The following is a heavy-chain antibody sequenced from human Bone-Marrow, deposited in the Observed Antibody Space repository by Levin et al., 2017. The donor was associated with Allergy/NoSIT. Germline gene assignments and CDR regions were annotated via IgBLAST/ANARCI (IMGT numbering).Heavy chain of an antibody. CDR3: AREDGGVCYD. V-gene: IGHV6-1*01. D-gene: IGHD2-8*02. J-gene: IGHJ4*02. CDR2: TYYRSKWYN. CDR1: GDSVSTNSGA. Sequence: SQTLSLTCAISGDSVSTNSGAWIWIRQSPSRGLEWLGRTYYRSKWYNDYAVSVKSRITINPDTSKNQLSLQLNSVTPEDTAVYYCAREDGGVCYDWGQGSLVTVSS.